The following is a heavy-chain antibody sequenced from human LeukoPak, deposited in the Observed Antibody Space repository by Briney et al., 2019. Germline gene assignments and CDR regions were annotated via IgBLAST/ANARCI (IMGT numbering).Heavy chain of an antibody. J-gene: IGHJ4*02. D-gene: IGHD3-22*01. CDR2: ISYDGSNK. CDR1: GFTFSSYA. Sequence: GGSLRLSCAASGFTFSSYAMHWVRQAPGKGLEWVAVISYDGSNKYYADSVKGRFTISRDNAKNSLSLQMNSLRAEDTAVYYCARRVIVVGLDYWGQGTLVTVSS. CDR3: ARRVIVVGLDY. V-gene: IGHV3-30*04.